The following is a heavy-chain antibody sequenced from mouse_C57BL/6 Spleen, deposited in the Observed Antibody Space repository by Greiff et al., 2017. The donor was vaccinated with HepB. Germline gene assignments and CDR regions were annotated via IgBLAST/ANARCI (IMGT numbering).Heavy chain of an antibody. V-gene: IGHV1-82*01. CDR1: GYAFSSSW. CDR3: APIYDGYSWYFDV. Sequence: QVQLKQSGPELVKPGASVKISCKASGYAFSSSWMNWVKQRPGKGLEWIGRIYPGDGDTNYNGKFKGKATLTADKSSSTAYMQLSSLTSEDSAVYCCAPIYDGYSWYFDVWGTGTTVTVSS. D-gene: IGHD2-3*01. J-gene: IGHJ1*03. CDR2: IYPGDGDT.